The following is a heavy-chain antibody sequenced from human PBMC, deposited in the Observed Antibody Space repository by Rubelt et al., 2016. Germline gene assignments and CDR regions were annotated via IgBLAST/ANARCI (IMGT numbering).Heavy chain of an antibody. D-gene: IGHD6-13*01. V-gene: IGHV3-30*18. CDR3: AKDTAAAGTIDY. CDR1: GFIFSSYG. Sequence: QVQLVESGGGVVQPGRSLRLSCAASGFIFSSYGMHWVRQAPGKGLEWVAVISYDGSNKYYADSVKGRFTISRDNSKNTLYLQMNSLRAEDTAVYYCAKDTAAAGTIDYWGQGTLVTVSS. J-gene: IGHJ4*02. CDR2: ISYDGSNK.